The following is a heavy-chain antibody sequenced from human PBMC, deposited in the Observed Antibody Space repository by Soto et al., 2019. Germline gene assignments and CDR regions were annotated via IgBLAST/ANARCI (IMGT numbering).Heavy chain of an antibody. Sequence: GGSLRLSCAASGFTFSSYWMHWVRQAPGKGLVWVSRINSDGSSTSYADSVKGRFTISRDNAKNTLYLQMNSLRAEDTAVYYCARSGIVGATGAFDIWGQGTMVTVSS. V-gene: IGHV3-74*01. CDR3: ARSGIVGATGAFDI. CDR1: GFTFSSYW. D-gene: IGHD1-26*01. J-gene: IGHJ3*02. CDR2: INSDGSST.